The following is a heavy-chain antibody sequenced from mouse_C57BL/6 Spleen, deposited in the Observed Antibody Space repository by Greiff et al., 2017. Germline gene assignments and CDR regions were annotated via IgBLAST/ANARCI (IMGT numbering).Heavy chain of an antibody. D-gene: IGHD3-3*01. CDR2: INPGSGGT. CDR1: GYAFTNYL. V-gene: IGHV1-54*01. J-gene: IGHJ2*01. CDR3: ATGRTDYFDY. Sequence: VQGVESGAELVRPGTSVKVSCKASGYAFTNYLIEWVKQRPGQGLEWIGVINPGSGGTNYNEKFKGKATLTADKSSSTAYMQLSSLTSEDSAVYFCATGRTDYFDYWGQGTTLTVSS.